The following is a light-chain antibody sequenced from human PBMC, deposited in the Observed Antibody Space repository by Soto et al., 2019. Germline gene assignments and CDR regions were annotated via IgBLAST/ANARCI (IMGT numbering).Light chain of an antibody. CDR2: RNN. V-gene: IGLV1-47*01. J-gene: IGLJ3*02. CDR3: AAWDDSLSGWV. CDR1: TSNIGINY. Sequence: QSVLTQSPSASGTPGQRVTISCSGSTSNIGINYIYWYQQLPGTAPKLLLYRNNQRPSGVPDRFSGSKSGTSASLAISGLRPEDEADYYCAAWDDSLSGWVFGGGTKLTVL.